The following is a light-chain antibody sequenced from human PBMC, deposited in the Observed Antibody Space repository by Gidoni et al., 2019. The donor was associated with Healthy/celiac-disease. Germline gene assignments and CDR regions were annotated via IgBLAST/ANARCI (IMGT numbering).Light chain of an antibody. CDR3: QQYNSYSRA. V-gene: IGKV1-5*01. CDR2: DAS. J-gene: IGKJ3*01. CDR1: QSISSW. Sequence: GDRVTITCRASQSISSWLAWYQQKPGKDPKLLIYDASSLESEVPSRFSGSGSGPEFTLTISSLQPDDFATYYCQQYNSYSRAFGPGTKVDIK.